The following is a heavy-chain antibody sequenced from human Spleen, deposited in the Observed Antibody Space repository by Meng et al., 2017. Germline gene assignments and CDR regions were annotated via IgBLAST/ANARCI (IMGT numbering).Heavy chain of an antibody. CDR1: GFTFSSYW. CDR3: AKVGGWALDS. V-gene: IGHV3-7*03. J-gene: IGHJ4*02. Sequence: GGSLRLSCAASGFTFSSYWMTWVRQAPGKGLEWVANIKQDGSEKYYVDSVKGRFTISRDNSKNTMYLQMNSLRGEDTAVYYCAKVGGWALDSWGQGTLVTVSS. D-gene: IGHD6-19*01. CDR2: IKQDGSEK.